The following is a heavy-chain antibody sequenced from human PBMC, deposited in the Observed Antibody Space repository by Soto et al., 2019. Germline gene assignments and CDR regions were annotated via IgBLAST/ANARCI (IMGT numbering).Heavy chain of an antibody. Sequence: ASVKVSCKASGYTFTSYGISWVRQAPGQGLEWMGWISAYNGNTNYAQKLQGRVTMTTDTSTSTAYMELRSLRSDDTAVYYCARDLGPRRDGYNYGYWGQGTLVTVSP. CDR3: ARDLGPRRDGYNYGY. CDR2: ISAYNGNT. V-gene: IGHV1-18*01. D-gene: IGHD5-12*01. J-gene: IGHJ4*02. CDR1: GYTFTSYG.